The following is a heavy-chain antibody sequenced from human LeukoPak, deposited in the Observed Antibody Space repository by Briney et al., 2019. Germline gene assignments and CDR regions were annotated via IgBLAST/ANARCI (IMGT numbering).Heavy chain of an antibody. CDR2: ISGGGGST. J-gene: IGHJ4*02. CDR3: AKVRGYDILTRDRPYFDY. CDR1: GFTLSTYA. D-gene: IGHD3-9*01. V-gene: IGHV3-23*01. Sequence: QSGGSLRLSCAASGFTLSTYAMSWVRQAPGKGLEWVSAISGGGGSTYYADSVKGRFTISRDNSKNTLYLQMNSLRAEDTAVYYCAKVRGYDILTRDRPYFDYWGQGTLVTVSS.